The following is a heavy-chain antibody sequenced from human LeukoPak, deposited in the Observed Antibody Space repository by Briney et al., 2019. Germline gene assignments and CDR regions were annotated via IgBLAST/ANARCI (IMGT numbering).Heavy chain of an antibody. J-gene: IGHJ4*02. CDR2: VYPGDSDT. V-gene: IGHV5-51*01. CDR3: ARHLDDSSGYYYRTMYYFDY. D-gene: IGHD3-22*01. Sequence: RGESLKISCQASGYSFTSYWIGWVRQMPGKGLEWMGIVYPGDSDTRYSPSFQGQVTISADKSISTAYLQWSSLEASDTAMYYCARHLDDSSGYYYRTMYYFDYWGQGTLVTVSS. CDR1: GYSFTSYW.